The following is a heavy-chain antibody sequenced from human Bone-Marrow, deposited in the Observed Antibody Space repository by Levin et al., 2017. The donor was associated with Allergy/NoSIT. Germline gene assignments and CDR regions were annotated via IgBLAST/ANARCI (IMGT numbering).Heavy chain of an antibody. CDR1: GFTFSASP. J-gene: IGHJ4*02. D-gene: IGHD4/OR15-4a*01. CDR3: AREDFGGNADY. V-gene: IGHV3-64*02. Sequence: GGSLRLSCAASGFTFSASPIHWVRQVPGKGLEHVSGINSDGGTTYYADSVKGRFTISRDNAKNSLYLQMNSLRVDDTAVYYCAREDFGGNADYWGQGTLVTVSS. CDR2: INSDGGTT.